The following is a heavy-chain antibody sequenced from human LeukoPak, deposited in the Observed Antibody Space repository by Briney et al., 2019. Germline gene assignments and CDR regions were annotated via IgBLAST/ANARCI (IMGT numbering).Heavy chain of an antibody. V-gene: IGHV4-61*02. CDR2: IYTSGST. CDR1: GGSISSGSYY. CDR3: ASARVWFGELMALY. D-gene: IGHD3-10*01. Sequence: SETLSLTCTVSGGSISSGSYYWSWIRQPAGRGLEWIGRIYTSGSTNYNPSLESRVTISVDTSKNQFSLKLSSVAAADTAVYYCASARVWFGELMALYWGQGTLVTVSS. J-gene: IGHJ4*02.